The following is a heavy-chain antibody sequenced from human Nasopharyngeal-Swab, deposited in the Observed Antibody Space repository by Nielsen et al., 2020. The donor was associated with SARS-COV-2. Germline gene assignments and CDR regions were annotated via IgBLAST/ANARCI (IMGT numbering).Heavy chain of an antibody. V-gene: IGHV3-30-3*02. D-gene: IGHD5-18*01. CDR1: GFTFSSYA. CDR3: AKRGYSYAYPDLSVDY. CDR2: ISYDGSNK. Sequence: GESLKISCAASGFTFSSYAMHWVRQAPGKGLEWVAVISYDGSNKYYADSVKGRFTISRDNSKNTLYLQMNSLRAEDTAVYYCAKRGYSYAYPDLSVDYWGQGTLVTVSS. J-gene: IGHJ4*02.